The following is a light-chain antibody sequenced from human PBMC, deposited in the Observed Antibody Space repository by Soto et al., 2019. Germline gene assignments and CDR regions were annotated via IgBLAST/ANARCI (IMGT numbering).Light chain of an antibody. J-gene: IGKJ1*01. Sequence: DIVLTQSPGTLSLSPGERANLSCRASQSVSSNYLAWYQQKPGQAPRLLIYGASTRATGVPDRFSGSGSGTDFTLTISRLEPEDFAVYHCQQYGSLSWTFGQGTKVEIK. V-gene: IGKV3-20*01. CDR2: GAS. CDR1: QSVSSNY. CDR3: QQYGSLSWT.